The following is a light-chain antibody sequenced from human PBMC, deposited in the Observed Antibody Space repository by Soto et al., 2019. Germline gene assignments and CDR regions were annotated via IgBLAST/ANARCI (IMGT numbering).Light chain of an antibody. CDR2: GAS. V-gene: IGKV1-12*02. J-gene: IGKJ3*01. Sequence: DIQMTQSPSSVSASVGDRVTITCRASQGISSWLAWYQQKPGKAPKLLIYGASNLKSGVPPRFSGSGSVTDFTLTSSSLQTEDFATYSCQQAYSLPFTFGPGTKVDIK. CDR1: QGISSW. CDR3: QQAYSLPFT.